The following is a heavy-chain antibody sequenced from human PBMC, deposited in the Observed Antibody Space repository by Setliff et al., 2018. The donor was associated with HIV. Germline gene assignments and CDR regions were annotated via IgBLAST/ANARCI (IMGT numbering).Heavy chain of an antibody. CDR3: ARDRSVYSYGYYRGYNWFDP. CDR1: GGSISSGSYY. J-gene: IGHJ5*02. Sequence: KTSETLSLTCTVSGGSISSGSYYWSWIRQPAGKGLEWIGHIFTIGSTNYNPSLKSLVTISVDTSKNQFSLKLSSVTAADTAVYYCARDRSVYSYGYYRGYNWFDPWGQGTLVTSPQ. V-gene: IGHV4-61*09. D-gene: IGHD1-26*01. CDR2: IFTIGST.